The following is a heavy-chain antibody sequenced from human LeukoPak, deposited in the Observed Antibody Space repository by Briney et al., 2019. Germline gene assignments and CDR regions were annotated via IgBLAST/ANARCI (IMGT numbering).Heavy chain of an antibody. D-gene: IGHD3-16*01. CDR1: GGTFSSYA. Sequence: WASVKVSCKASGGTFSSYAISWVRQAPGQGLEWMGGIIPIFGTAIYAQRFQGRVTISADESTTTAYMELSSLKSEGTAVYYCAVSLGVSYYFDYWGQGTLVTGSS. J-gene: IGHJ4*02. CDR3: AVSLGVSYYFDY. V-gene: IGHV1-69*13. CDR2: IIPIFGTA.